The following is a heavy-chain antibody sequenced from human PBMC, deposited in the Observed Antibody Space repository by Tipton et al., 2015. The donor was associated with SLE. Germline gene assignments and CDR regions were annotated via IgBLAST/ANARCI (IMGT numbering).Heavy chain of an antibody. Sequence: LRLSCAVYGGSFSGYYWSWIRQPPGKGLEWIGEINHSGSTNYNPSLKSRATISVDTSKNQFSLKLSSVTAADTAVYYCASMGAWGAFDIWGQGTMVTVSS. V-gene: IGHV4-34*01. J-gene: IGHJ3*02. CDR3: ASMGAWGAFDI. CDR1: GGSFSGYY. CDR2: INHSGST. D-gene: IGHD1-26*01.